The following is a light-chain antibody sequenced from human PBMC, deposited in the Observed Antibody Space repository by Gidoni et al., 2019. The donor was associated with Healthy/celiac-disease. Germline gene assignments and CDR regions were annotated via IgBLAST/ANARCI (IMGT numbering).Light chain of an antibody. Sequence: DIVMTQSPDSSAVSLGERATIYCKSSQSVLYSSNNKNYLAWYQQKPGQPPKLLIYWASTRESGVPDRFSGSGSGTDFTLTISSLQAEDVAVYYCQQYYSTLTFGPGTKVDIK. CDR3: QQYYSTLT. CDR1: QSVLYSSNNKNY. V-gene: IGKV4-1*01. J-gene: IGKJ3*01. CDR2: WAS.